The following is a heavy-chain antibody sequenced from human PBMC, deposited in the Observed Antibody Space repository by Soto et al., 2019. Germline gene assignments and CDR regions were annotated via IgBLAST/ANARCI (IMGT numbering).Heavy chain of an antibody. V-gene: IGHV3-30-3*01. CDR2: ISNDGALK. Sequence: QVQLVESGGGVVPPGRSLRLSCAASGITFSRYAMHWVRQAPGKGLEWVAVISNDGALKFYADSVKGRFTISRENSKSTLYLQMDSLRADDTAVYYCAKGPGPGQWLATGSYYFDYWGQGTLVTVSS. CDR1: GITFSRYA. D-gene: IGHD6-19*01. J-gene: IGHJ4*02. CDR3: AKGPGPGQWLATGSYYFDY.